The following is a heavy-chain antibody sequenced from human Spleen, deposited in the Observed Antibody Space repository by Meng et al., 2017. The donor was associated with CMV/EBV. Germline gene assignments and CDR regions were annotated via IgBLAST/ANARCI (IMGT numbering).Heavy chain of an antibody. J-gene: IGHJ4*02. CDR3: VRISPTAVGTAYDY. D-gene: IGHD6-13*01. Sequence: SETLSLTCTVSGGSINNYYWTWIRQPPGRGLEWIGSLRHRGSTNYNPSLKSRVTMSSDTSTNGFSLRLSSVTAGDTAVYYCVRISPTAVGTAYDYWGQGILVTVSS. V-gene: IGHV4-59*01. CDR2: LRHRGST. CDR1: GGSINNYY.